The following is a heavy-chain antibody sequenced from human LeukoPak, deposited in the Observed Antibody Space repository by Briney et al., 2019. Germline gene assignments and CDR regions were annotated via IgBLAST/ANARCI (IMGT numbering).Heavy chain of an antibody. Sequence: GGSLRLSCAASGFTFSGYWMYWVRQAPGKGLVWVSLINTDGRTTFYADSVKGRFTISRDNAKNTLYLQMNSLRAEDTAVYYCARDRYCSSTSCYDPDYFDYWGQGTLVTVSS. CDR2: INTDGRTT. CDR1: GFTFSGYW. D-gene: IGHD2-2*01. V-gene: IGHV3-74*01. J-gene: IGHJ4*02. CDR3: ARDRYCSSTSCYDPDYFDY.